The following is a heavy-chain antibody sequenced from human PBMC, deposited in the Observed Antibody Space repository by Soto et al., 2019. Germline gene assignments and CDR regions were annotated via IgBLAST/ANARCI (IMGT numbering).Heavy chain of an antibody. CDR3: ATYVWARLV. D-gene: IGHD6-19*01. CDR1: GGSISSSYW. Sequence: QVQLQESGPGLVKPSGTLSLTCAVSGGSISSSYWWSWVRQPPGKGLEWIGEFYHSGSTNYNPSLKSPVTISVDKSKNEFSLKLSSVTAAHTAVYYCATYVWARLVWGQGTLVTVSS. J-gene: IGHJ4*02. CDR2: FYHSGST. V-gene: IGHV4-4*02.